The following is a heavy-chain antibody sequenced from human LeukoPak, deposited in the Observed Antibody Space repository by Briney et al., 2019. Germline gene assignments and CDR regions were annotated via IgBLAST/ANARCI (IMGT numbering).Heavy chain of an antibody. Sequence: ASVKVSCKASGYTFTAQWIRWVRQAPGQGLEWLGWINPTSGATNYAQQFEGRIAMTTDTSINTGYMEMTRLTSDDTAVYYCARAHSSLRLYHFDYWGQGTLVTVSS. V-gene: IGHV1-2*02. D-gene: IGHD6-13*01. CDR3: ARAHSSLRLYHFDY. J-gene: IGHJ4*02. CDR2: INPTSGAT. CDR1: GYTFTAQW.